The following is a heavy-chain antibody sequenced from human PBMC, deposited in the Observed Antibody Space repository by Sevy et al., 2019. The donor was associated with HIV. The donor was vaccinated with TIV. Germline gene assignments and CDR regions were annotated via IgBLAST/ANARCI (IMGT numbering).Heavy chain of an antibody. CDR2: TYYRSKWYN. V-gene: IGHV6-1*01. J-gene: IGHJ6*02. Sequence: SQTLSLTCAISGDSVSSNSAAWNWIRQSPSRGLEWLGRTYYRSKWYNDYAVSVKSRITINPDTSKNQFSLQLNSVTPEDTAVYYCARGDYHGSGTYYKGYYYYGMDVWGQGTTVTVSS. CDR3: ARGDYHGSGTYYKGYYYYGMDV. CDR1: GDSVSSNSAA. D-gene: IGHD3-10*01.